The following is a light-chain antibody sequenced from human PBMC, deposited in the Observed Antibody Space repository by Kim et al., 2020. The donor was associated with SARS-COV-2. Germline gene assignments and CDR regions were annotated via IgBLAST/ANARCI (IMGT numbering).Light chain of an antibody. CDR2: DAA. V-gene: IGKV3-11*01. Sequence: PGEGTTLSRRASHSVGIRLGWYQPTRGQAPRLLSYDAAIRATWIPGRFSGRWSGTELTLTINRLEPEDFANYYCQQKSKLPPAPPFGGGTKVEIK. J-gene: IGKJ4*01. CDR1: HSVGIR. CDR3: QQKSKLPPAPP.